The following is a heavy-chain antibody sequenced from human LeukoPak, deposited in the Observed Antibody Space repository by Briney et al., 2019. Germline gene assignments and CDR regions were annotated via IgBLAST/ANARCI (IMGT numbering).Heavy chain of an antibody. CDR1: GFTFDDYA. V-gene: IGHV3-43D*04. J-gene: IGHJ4*02. Sequence: GGSLRLSCAASGFTFDDYAMHWVRQTPEKGLEWVSLINWDGGRTYYADSVKGRFTISRDNSKNTLYLQMNSLRAEDTAVYYCAKSFGPVIAAAGTGADWGQGTLVTVSS. D-gene: IGHD6-13*01. CDR3: AKSFGPVIAAAGTGAD. CDR2: INWDGGRT.